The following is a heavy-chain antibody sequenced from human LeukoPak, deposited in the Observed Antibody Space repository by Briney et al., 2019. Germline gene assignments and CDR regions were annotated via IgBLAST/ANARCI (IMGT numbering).Heavy chain of an antibody. CDR3: ARGESGWFDP. CDR1: GGSISSGGYY. Sequence: SETLSLTCTVSGGSISSGGYYWSWIRQPPGKGLEWIGYIYYSGSTYYNPSLKSRVTISVDTSKNQFSLKLSSVTAADTAVYYCARGESGWFDPWGQGTLVTVSS. CDR2: IYYSGST. J-gene: IGHJ5*02. D-gene: IGHD3-16*01. V-gene: IGHV4-30-4*08.